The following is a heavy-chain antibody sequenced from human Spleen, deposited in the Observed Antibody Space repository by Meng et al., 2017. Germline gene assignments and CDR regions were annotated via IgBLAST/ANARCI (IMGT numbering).Heavy chain of an antibody. CDR1: GGSISTSGYY. CDR3: VRGSAWVRTGFDP. Sequence: QPQLQESGPGLVKPSEALSLTCSVSGGSISTSGYYWGWIRQSPGKGLEWIGSIGHSGFTYYTPSLKSRVAVSLDTSKSQFSLMLTSVTAADTAVYYCVRGSAWVRTGFDPWGQGTLVTVSS. V-gene: IGHV4-39*01. CDR2: IGHSGFT. D-gene: IGHD6-19*01. J-gene: IGHJ5*02.